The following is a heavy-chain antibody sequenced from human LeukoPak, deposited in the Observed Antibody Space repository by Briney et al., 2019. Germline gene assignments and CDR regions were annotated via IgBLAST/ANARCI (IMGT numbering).Heavy chain of an antibody. D-gene: IGHD3-10*01. V-gene: IGHV4-4*02. Sequence: SETLSLTCAVSGGSISSSNWWSWIRQPPGKGLEWIGEIYHSGSTNYNPSLKSRVTISVDKSKTQFSLKLSSVTAADTAVYYCARSVHGSGSYYNVGYWGQGTLVTVSS. CDR1: GGSISSSNW. CDR3: ARSVHGSGSYYNVGY. CDR2: IYHSGST. J-gene: IGHJ4*02.